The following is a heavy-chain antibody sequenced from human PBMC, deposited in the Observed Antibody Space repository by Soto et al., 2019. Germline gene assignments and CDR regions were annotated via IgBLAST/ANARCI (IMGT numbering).Heavy chain of an antibody. CDR2: IYYIGST. CDR1: GGSISSGGYY. J-gene: IGHJ4*02. CDR3: VRRHGLTVDAYY. V-gene: IGHV4-31*03. Sequence: SETLSLTCTVSGGSISSGGYYWNWIRQHPGKGLEWIGYIYYIGSTYYNPSLKSRVTISLDTSKNQFSLKLSSVTAADTAVYYCVRRHGLTVDAYYWGQGTLVTVSS. D-gene: IGHD2-21*02.